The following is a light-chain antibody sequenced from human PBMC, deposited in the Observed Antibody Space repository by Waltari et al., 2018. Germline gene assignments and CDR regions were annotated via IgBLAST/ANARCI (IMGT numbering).Light chain of an antibody. Sequence: SYELTQPPSVSVSPGQTASITCSGDKLGDQYACWYQQKPGQSPMLVIYQDSKRPSGIPERFSGSNSGNTATLTISGTQAMDEADYYCQAWDSSTAVFGGGTKVTVL. J-gene: IGLJ2*01. CDR3: QAWDSSTAV. V-gene: IGLV3-1*01. CDR2: QDS. CDR1: KLGDQY.